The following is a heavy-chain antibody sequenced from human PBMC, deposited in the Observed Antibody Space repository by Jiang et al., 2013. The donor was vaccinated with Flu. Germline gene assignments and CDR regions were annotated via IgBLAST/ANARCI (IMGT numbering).Heavy chain of an antibody. CDR2: INQDGSGK. CDR1: GFTFSSYA. D-gene: IGHD1-14*01. J-gene: IGHJ4*02. CDR3: ARDSPGTGIDY. V-gene: IGHV3-7*01. Sequence: RLSCAASGFTFSSYAMTWVRQAPGKGLEWVANINQDGSGKYYVDSVKGRFTISRDNAKNSLYLQMNSLRAEDTAVYYCARDSPGTGIDYWGQGTLVTVSS.